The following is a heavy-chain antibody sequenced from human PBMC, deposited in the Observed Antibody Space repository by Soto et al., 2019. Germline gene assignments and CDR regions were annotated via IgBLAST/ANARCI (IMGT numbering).Heavy chain of an antibody. V-gene: IGHV1-18*01. D-gene: IGHD4-17*01. Sequence: SSVKVSCKASGYTFTSYGISWVRQAPGQGLEWMGWISAYNGNTNYAQKLQGRVTMTTDTSTSTAYMELRSLRSDDPAVYDCARDPWPDYGDYDWGQGTLVTVSS. CDR2: ISAYNGNT. J-gene: IGHJ4*02. CDR3: ARDPWPDYGDYD. CDR1: GYTFTSYG.